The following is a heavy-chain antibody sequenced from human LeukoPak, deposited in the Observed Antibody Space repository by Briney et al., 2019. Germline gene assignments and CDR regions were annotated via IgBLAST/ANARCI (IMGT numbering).Heavy chain of an antibody. CDR1: GGSISSGGYS. D-gene: IGHD3-22*01. J-gene: IGHJ4*02. Sequence: TLSLTCAVSGGSISSGGYSWSWIRQPPGKGLEWIGDIYHSGSTYYNPSLKGRVTISVDRSKNQFSLKLSSVTAADTALYYSATAASTSGYYPFDYWGQGTLVTVSS. V-gene: IGHV4-30-2*01. CDR3: ATAASTSGYYPFDY. CDR2: IYHSGST.